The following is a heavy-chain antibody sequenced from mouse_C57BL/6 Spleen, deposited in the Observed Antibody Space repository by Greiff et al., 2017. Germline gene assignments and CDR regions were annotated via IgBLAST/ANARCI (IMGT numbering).Heavy chain of an antibody. Sequence: EVKLVESGGGLVKPGGSLKLSCAASGFTFSDYGMHWVRQAPEKGLEWVAYISSGSSTIYYADTVKGRFTISRDNAKNTLFLQMTSLRSEDTAMYYCARTVVDAMDYWGQGTSVTVSS. V-gene: IGHV5-17*01. CDR3: ARTVVDAMDY. D-gene: IGHD1-1*01. CDR2: ISSGSSTI. J-gene: IGHJ4*01. CDR1: GFTFSDYG.